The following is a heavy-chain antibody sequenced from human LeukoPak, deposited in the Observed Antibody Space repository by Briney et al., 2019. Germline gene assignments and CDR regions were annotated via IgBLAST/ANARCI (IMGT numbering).Heavy chain of an antibody. CDR2: ISAYNGNT. J-gene: IGHJ4*02. D-gene: IGHD2-15*01. CDR1: GYTFTSYG. CDR3: ARDTAGIVVVVEEHEFDY. Sequence: ASVKVSCKASGYTFTSYGISWVRQAPGQGLEWMGWISAYNGNTNYAQKLQGRVTMTTDTSTSTAYMELRSLRSDDTAVYYCARDTAGIVVVVEEHEFDYWGQGTLVTVSS. V-gene: IGHV1-18*01.